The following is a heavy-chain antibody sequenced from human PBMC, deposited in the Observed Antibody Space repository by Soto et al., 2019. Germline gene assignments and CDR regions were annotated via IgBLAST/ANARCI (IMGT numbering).Heavy chain of an antibody. Sequence: PGESLKISCKGSGYSFTSYWIGWVRQMPGKGLEWMGIIYPGDSDTRYSPSFQGQVTISADKSISTAYLQWSSLKASDTAMYYCARTLSLMFGGVIPQPSDAFDIWGQGTMVTVSS. D-gene: IGHD3-16*02. V-gene: IGHV5-51*01. J-gene: IGHJ3*02. CDR2: IYPGDSDT. CDR1: GYSFTSYW. CDR3: ARTLSLMFGGVIPQPSDAFDI.